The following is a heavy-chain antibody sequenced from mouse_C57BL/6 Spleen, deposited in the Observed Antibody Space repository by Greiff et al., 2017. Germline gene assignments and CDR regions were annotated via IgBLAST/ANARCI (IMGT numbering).Heavy chain of an antibody. Sequence: QVQLQQSGAELVRPGASVTLSCKASGYTFTDYEMHWVKQTPVHGLEWIGAIDPETGGTAYNQKFKGKAILTADKSSSTAYMELRSLTSEDSAVYYCTRSEYYGSSYGGLDYWGQGTTLTVSS. D-gene: IGHD1-1*01. V-gene: IGHV1-15*01. CDR2: IDPETGGT. CDR3: TRSEYYGSSYGGLDY. CDR1: GYTFTDYE. J-gene: IGHJ2*01.